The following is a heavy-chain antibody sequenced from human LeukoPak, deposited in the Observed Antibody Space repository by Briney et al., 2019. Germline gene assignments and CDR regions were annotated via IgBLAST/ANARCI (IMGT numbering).Heavy chain of an antibody. J-gene: IGHJ4*02. CDR3: ARGRGYGDSDLWH. V-gene: IGHV4-59*08. CDR1: GGSISSYY. D-gene: IGHD4-17*01. CDR2: IYYSGST. Sequence: SQTLSLTCTVSGGSISSYYWSWIRQPPGKGLEWIGYIYYSGSTNYNPSLKSRVTISVDTSKNQFSLKLSSVTAADTAVYYCARGRGYGDSDLWHWGQGTLVTVSS.